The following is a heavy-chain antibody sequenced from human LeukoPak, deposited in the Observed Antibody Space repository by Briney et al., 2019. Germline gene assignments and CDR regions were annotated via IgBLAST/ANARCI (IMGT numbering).Heavy chain of an antibody. CDR1: GFTFSSYA. CDR3: ARDPGAFPYFFDS. D-gene: IGHD4/OR15-4a*01. J-gene: IGHJ4*02. V-gene: IGHV3-23*01. Sequence: GGSLRLSCAASGFTFSSYAMSWVRQAPGKGLEWVSAISGSGGSTYYADSVKGRFTIFRDNSKNTLYLQMNSLRAEDTAVYFCARDPGAFPYFFDSWGQGTLVTVSS. CDR2: ISGSGGST.